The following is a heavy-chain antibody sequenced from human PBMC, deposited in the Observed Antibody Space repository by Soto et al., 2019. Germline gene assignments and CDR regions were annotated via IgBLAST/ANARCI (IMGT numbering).Heavy chain of an antibody. V-gene: IGHV2-5*02. CDR3: AHRLAIVRYGDYFDY. J-gene: IGHJ4*02. CDR1: GFSLSTSGVG. Sequence: SGPTLVKPTQTLTLTCTFSGFSLSTSGVGVGWIRQPPGKALEWLALIYWDDDKRYSPSLKSRLTITKDTSKNQVVLTMTNMDPVDTATYYCAHRLAIVRYGDYFDYWGQGTLVTVSS. D-gene: IGHD4-17*01. CDR2: IYWDDDK.